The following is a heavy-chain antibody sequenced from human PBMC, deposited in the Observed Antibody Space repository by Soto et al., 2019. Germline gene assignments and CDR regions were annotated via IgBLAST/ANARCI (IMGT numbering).Heavy chain of an antibody. D-gene: IGHD2-15*01. J-gene: IGHJ5*02. CDR3: TPDLWRIALVVGSTGYFNP. CDR1: GFTFRDAW. CDR2: IKSKSDGGTT. Sequence: PGGSLRLSCGASGFTFRDAWLSWVRQAPGKGLDWVGLIKSKSDGGTTEYAAPVRGRFTISRDDSNNTLSPQMNSLQTEDTAAYSCTPDLWRIALVVGSTGYFNPWGQGT. V-gene: IGHV3-15*01.